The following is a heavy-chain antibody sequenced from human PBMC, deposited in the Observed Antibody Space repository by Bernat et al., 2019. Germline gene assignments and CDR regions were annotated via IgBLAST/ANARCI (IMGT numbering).Heavy chain of an antibody. CDR2: ISYDGSDK. Sequence: QVQLVESGGGVVQPGRSLRLSCAASGFTFSSYGMHWVRQAPGKGLEWVAVISYDGSDKDYAASVEGRFTISRDNSKNTLDLQLNSLRAEDTAVYYCAKDWTMVRGVPTPPDDYWGQGTLVTVSS. J-gene: IGHJ4*02. V-gene: IGHV3-30*18. CDR1: GFTFSSYG. CDR3: AKDWTMVRGVPTPPDDY. D-gene: IGHD3-10*01.